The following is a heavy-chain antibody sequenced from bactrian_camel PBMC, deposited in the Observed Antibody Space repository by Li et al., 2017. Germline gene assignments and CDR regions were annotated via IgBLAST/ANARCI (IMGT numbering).Heavy chain of an antibody. CDR2: INHDGRT. D-gene: IGHD3*01. Sequence: DVQLVESGGDSVQAGESLRLSCTASGFTFDDSDVGWYRQRPGNPCELVSTINHDGRTYYRDSVKGRFTISQDNAKSTMYLQMNSLKPEDTGMYYCAAGGRDCYSGPLIGDKYKCWGQGTQVTVS. V-gene: IGHV3S66*01. CDR3: AAGGRDCYSGPLIGDKYKC. CDR1: GFTFDDSD. J-gene: IGHJ4*01.